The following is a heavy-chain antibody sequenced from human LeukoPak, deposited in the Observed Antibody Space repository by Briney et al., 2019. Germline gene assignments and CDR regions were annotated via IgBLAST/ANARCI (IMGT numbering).Heavy chain of an antibody. Sequence: SVKVSCKASGGTFSSYAISWVRQAPGQGLEWMGGIIPIFGTANYAQKFQGRVTITADKSTSTAYMELSSLRSEDTAVYYCARTWIPLGYYYGMDVWGQGTTVTVSS. V-gene: IGHV1-69*06. J-gene: IGHJ6*02. CDR3: ARTWIPLGYYYGMDV. D-gene: IGHD5-18*01. CDR2: IIPIFGTA. CDR1: GGTFSSYA.